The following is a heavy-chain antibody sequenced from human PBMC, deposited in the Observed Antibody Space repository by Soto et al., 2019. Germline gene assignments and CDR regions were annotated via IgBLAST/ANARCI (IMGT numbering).Heavy chain of an antibody. CDR2: IHYSGSP. CDR3: ANGNGYFDS. Sequence: PSETLSLTCTVSGGSIRSGDHYWSWIRQPPGKGLEWIGYIHYSGSPYYNPSLKSRVTISIDTSRNQFSLKLSSVTAADTAVYYCANGNGYFDSWGQGTLVTVSS. J-gene: IGHJ4*02. CDR1: GGSIRSGDHY. V-gene: IGHV4-30-4*01.